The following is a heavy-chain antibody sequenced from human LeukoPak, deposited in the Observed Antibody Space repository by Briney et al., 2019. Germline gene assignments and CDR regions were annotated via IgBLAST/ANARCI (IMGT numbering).Heavy chain of an antibody. V-gene: IGHV3-33*01. Sequence: PGGSLRLSCAASGFTFSSYGMHWVRQAPGKGLEWVALIWYEGNNKKYADSVKGRITISRDNSKNTLYLEMSSLRAEDTAVYYCARGWGSSIYASAFDIWGQGTMVTISS. CDR1: GFTFSSYG. CDR2: IWYEGNNK. J-gene: IGHJ3*02. D-gene: IGHD2-2*01. CDR3: ARGWGSSIYASAFDI.